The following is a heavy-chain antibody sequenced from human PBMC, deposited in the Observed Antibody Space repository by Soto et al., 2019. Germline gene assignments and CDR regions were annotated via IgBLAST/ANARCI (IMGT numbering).Heavy chain of an antibody. J-gene: IGHJ4*02. CDR3: TTGSGEGY. D-gene: IGHD6-25*01. CDR2: IKTKAQGETT. CDR1: GFTISGAW. V-gene: IGHV3-15*07. Sequence: EVQLVESGGGLVKPGGSLRLSCAASGFTISGAWMNWVRQAPGKGLEWVGRIKTKAQGETTDYAAPVKGRFTISRDDSENTLSLQMTSLKIEAAAVYFCTTGSGEGYWGQGTLVTVSS.